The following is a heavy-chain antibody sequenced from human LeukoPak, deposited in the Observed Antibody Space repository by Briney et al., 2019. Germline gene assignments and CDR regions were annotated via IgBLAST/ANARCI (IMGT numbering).Heavy chain of an antibody. V-gene: IGHV4-39*07. Sequence: KPSETLSLTCTASGGSLSISSYYWGWVRQSPGGGLEWIGSITYSGNTYYNPSLKSRATISVDTSKSQFSLKLSSVTAADTAVYYCARGELVFDYWGQGTLVTVSS. CDR1: GGSLSISSYY. J-gene: IGHJ4*02. CDR3: ARGELVFDY. D-gene: IGHD1-1*01. CDR2: ITYSGNT.